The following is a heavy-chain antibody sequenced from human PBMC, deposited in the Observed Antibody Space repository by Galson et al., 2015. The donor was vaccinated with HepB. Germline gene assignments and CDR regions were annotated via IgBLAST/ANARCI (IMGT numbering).Heavy chain of an antibody. J-gene: IGHJ3*02. Sequence: SLRLSCAASGFTFSSYWMNWVRQAPGEGLEWVGFIRSKAYGGTTEYAASVKDRFTISRDDSKNIAYLQMSSLKTEDTAVYYCSRDRWYHAFDMWGQGTMVTVSS. CDR1: GFTFSSYW. CDR2: IRSKAYGGTT. D-gene: IGHD1-14*01. CDR3: SRDRWYHAFDM. V-gene: IGHV3-49*04.